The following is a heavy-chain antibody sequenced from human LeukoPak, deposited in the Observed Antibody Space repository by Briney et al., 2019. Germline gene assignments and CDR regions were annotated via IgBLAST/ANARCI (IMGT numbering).Heavy chain of an antibody. J-gene: IGHJ4*02. V-gene: IGHV1-46*02. CDR2: INPGGGDT. CDR1: GYTFNTYY. CDR3: ARGPRGQRFDY. D-gene: IGHD1-1*01. Sequence: ASVKVSCKASGYTFNTYYIHWVRQAPGQGLEGMGLINPGGGDTSYAQNLQGRVTMTRDTSTSTVYLELSNLRSEDTAVYYCARGPRGQRFDYWGQGTLVTVSS.